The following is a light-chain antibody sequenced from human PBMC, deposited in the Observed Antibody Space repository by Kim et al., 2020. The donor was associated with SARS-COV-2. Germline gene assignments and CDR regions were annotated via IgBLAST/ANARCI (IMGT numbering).Light chain of an antibody. V-gene: IGLV4-69*01. CDR1: SGHSSDA. CDR2: LNSDGSH. CDR3: QAWGPGIQV. Sequence: ASVNLTCTLSSGHSSDASAWHQQQPEKGPRYLMKLNSDGSHSKGDGIPDRFSASSSGAERYLTISSLQSEDEADYYCQAWGPGIQVFGGGTQLTVL. J-gene: IGLJ3*02.